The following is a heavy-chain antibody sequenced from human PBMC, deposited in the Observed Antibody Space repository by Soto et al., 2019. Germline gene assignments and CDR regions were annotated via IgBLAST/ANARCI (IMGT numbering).Heavy chain of an antibody. D-gene: IGHD3-16*01. J-gene: IGHJ3*02. CDR3: AKGGYYSLFDI. CDR1: GFPFSSYA. V-gene: IGHV3-23*01. CDR2: ISGSGGRT. Sequence: GCLRLSCVASGFPFSSYAMSWVRQTPGKGLEWVSGISGSGGRTYYADSVKGRFTISRDNSNNTLSLQMHILRVEDTAVYFCAKGGYYSLFDIWGQGTMVTVSS.